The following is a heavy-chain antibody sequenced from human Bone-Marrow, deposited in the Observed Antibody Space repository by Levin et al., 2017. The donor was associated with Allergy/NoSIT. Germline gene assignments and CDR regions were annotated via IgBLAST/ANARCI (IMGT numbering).Heavy chain of an antibody. V-gene: IGHV3-23*01. CDR1: GFTFSSYA. CDR2: ISGSGGST. J-gene: IGHJ6*02. CDR3: AKGSDYYDSSGYYLHYYYYYGMDV. Sequence: TGGSLRLSCAASGFTFSSYAMSWVRQAPGKGLEWVSAISGSGGSTYYADSVKGRFTISRDNSKNTLYLQMNSLRAEDTAVYYCAKGSDYYDSSGYYLHYYYYYGMDVWGQGTTVTVSS. D-gene: IGHD3-22*01.